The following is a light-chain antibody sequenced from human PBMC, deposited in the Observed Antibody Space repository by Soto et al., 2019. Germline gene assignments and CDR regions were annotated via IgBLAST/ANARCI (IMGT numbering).Light chain of an antibody. J-gene: IGKJ3*01. CDR2: AAS. Sequence: DIHMTQSPSSLSASVADRVTISCRASQNIVGYLNWYQQTPGKAPKLLIYAASSLRSGVPSRFSGSGSWTDFNFTISSLQPEDFGTYYCQQSYVTPFTFGPGTQVDI. CDR3: QQSYVTPFT. V-gene: IGKV1-39*01. CDR1: QNIVGY.